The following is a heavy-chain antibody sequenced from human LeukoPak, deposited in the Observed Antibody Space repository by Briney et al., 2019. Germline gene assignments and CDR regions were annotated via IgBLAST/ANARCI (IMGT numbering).Heavy chain of an antibody. CDR3: AGGTAGYGY. Sequence: ASVKVSCKASGYTFTSYGISWVRQAPGQGLEWMGWINPNSGGTNYAQKFQGRVTMTRDTSISTAYMELSRLRSDDTAVYYCAGGTAGYGYWGQGTLVTVSS. V-gene: IGHV1-2*02. CDR1: GYTFTSYG. J-gene: IGHJ4*02. CDR2: INPNSGGT. D-gene: IGHD6-13*01.